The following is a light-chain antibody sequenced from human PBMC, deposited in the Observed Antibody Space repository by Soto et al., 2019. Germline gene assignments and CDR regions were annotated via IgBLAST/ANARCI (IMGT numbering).Light chain of an antibody. CDR3: QQYNSYSRT. J-gene: IGKJ1*01. V-gene: IGKV1-5*03. CDR2: KAS. Sequence: DIQMTQSPSTLSASVGDRVTITCRASQSISSWLAWYQQKPGKAPKLLIYKASSLESGVPSRFSGSGSGTEFTLTISSLQPDDFATSYCQQYNSYSRTFAQGTKV. CDR1: QSISSW.